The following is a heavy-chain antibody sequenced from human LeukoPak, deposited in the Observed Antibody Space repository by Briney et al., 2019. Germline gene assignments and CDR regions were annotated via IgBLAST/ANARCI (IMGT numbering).Heavy chain of an antibody. J-gene: IGHJ5*02. V-gene: IGHV3-73*01. CDR2: IRSKANSYAT. CDR3: TRHYSSVPAAKTYWFDP. CDR1: GFTFSGSA. D-gene: IGHD2-2*01. Sequence: GGSLRPSCAASGFTFSGSATHWVRQASGKGLEWVGRIRSKANSYATAYAASVKGRFTISRDDSKNTAYLQMNSLKTEDTAVYYCTRHYSSVPAAKTYWFDPWGQGTLVTVSS.